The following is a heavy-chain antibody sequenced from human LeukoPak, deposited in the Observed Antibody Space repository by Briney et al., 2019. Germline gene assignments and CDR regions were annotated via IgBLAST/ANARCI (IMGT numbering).Heavy chain of an antibody. J-gene: IGHJ4*02. Sequence: SETLSLTCAVYGGSFSGYYWSWIRHPPGKGLEWIGEINHSGSTNYNPSLKSRVTISVDTSKNQFSLKLSSVTAADTAVYYCARFLGRYYYGSGSYYNPNYFDYWGQGTLVTVSS. D-gene: IGHD3-10*01. CDR3: ARFLGRYYYGSGSYYNPNYFDY. V-gene: IGHV4-34*01. CDR2: INHSGST. CDR1: GGSFSGYY.